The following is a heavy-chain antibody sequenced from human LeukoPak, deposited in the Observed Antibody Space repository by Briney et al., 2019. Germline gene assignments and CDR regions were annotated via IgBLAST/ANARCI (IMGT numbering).Heavy chain of an antibody. CDR1: GGSFSGYY. V-gene: IGHV4-34*01. Sequence: PSETLSLTCAVYGGSFSGYYWSWIRQPPGKGLEWIGEINHSGSTNYNPSLKSRVTISVDTSKNQFSLKLSSVTAADTAVYYCARGRTYYYDSSGYNPPLLFDYWGQGTLVIVSS. J-gene: IGHJ4*02. D-gene: IGHD3-22*01. CDR2: INHSGST. CDR3: ARGRTYYYDSSGYNPPLLFDY.